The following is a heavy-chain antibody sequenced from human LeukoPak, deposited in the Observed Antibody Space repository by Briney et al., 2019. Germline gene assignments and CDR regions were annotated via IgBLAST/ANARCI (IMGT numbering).Heavy chain of an antibody. CDR1: GGTFSSYA. CDR2: IIPLFGTA. D-gene: IGHD6-6*01. CDR3: ARDRGRSIAARPFWFDP. V-gene: IGHV1-69*05. J-gene: IGHJ5*02. Sequence: SVKVSCKASGGTFSSYAISWVRQAPGQGLEWMGGIIPLFGTANYAQKFQGRVTITTDESTSTAYMELSSLRSEDTAVYYCARDRGRSIAARPFWFDPWGQGTLVTVSS.